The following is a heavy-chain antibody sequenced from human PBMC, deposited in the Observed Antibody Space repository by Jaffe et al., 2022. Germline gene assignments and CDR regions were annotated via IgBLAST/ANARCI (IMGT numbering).Heavy chain of an antibody. CDR2: ISGSGGST. D-gene: IGHD2-15*01. J-gene: IGHJ6*03. CDR1: GFTFSSYA. V-gene: IGHV3-23*01. CDR3: AKDSGCSGGSCLSYYYYYMDV. Sequence: EVQLLESGGGLVQPGGSLRLSCAASGFTFSSYAMSWVRQAPGKGLEWVSAISGSGGSTYYADSVKGRFTISRDNSKNTLYLQMNSLRAEDTAVYYCAKDSGCSGGSCLSYYYYYMDVWGKGTTVTVSS.